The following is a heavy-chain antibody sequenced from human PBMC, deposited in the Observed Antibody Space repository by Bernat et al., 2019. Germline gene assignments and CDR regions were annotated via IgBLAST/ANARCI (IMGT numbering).Heavy chain of an antibody. CDR3: SRWGIVGDM. CDR1: GFTFSGSA. Sequence: EVQLVESGGGLVQPGGSLKLSCAASGFTFSGSAMHCVRQASGKGLEWVGRIRSKANSYATAYAASVKGRFTISRDDSKNTAYLQMNSLKTEDTAVYYCSRWGIVGDMWGQGTLVTVSS. D-gene: IGHD1-26*01. J-gene: IGHJ4*02. CDR2: IRSKANSYAT. V-gene: IGHV3-73*01.